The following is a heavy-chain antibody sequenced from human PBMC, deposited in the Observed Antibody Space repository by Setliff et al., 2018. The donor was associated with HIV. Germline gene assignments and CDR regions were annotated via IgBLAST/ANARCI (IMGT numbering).Heavy chain of an antibody. D-gene: IGHD2-8*02. J-gene: IGHJ1*01. Sequence: GGSLRLSCVASGFVFYSFDMNWVRQTPERGLEWVSAISPGSDITYYADSVKGRFTISRDDSTNSVHLQMNSLRTEDTAVDFCVRLDSTGCLEFWGQGTLVTVSS. CDR2: ISPGSDIT. CDR1: GFVFYSFD. V-gene: IGHV3-23*01. CDR3: VRLDSTGCLEF.